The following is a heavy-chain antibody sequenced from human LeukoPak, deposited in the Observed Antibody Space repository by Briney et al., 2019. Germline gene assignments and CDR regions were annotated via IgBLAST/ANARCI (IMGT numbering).Heavy chain of an antibody. V-gene: IGHV3-53*01. CDR3: ARGVVIQGYDYYYMDV. CDR2: IYADGTT. Sequence: GGSLRLSCAASGFTVSSNYVIWVRQAPGKGLGWVSVIYADGTTYYADSVKGRFSISRDSSRDTLYLQMNSLRAEDTAVYYCARGVVIQGYDYYYMDVWGEGTTVTVSS. D-gene: IGHD3-10*01. CDR1: GFTVSSNY. J-gene: IGHJ6*03.